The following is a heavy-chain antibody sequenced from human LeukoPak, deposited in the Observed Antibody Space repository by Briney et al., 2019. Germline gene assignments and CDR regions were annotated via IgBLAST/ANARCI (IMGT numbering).Heavy chain of an antibody. J-gene: IGHJ6*03. CDR2: ISSSSSYI. CDR3: ARDPAGDYYYYYMDV. CDR1: GFTFSSYS. Sequence: GGSLRLSCAASGFTFSSYSMNWVRQAPGKGLEWVSSISSSSSYIYYADSVKGRFTFSRDNAKNSLYLQMNSLRAEDTAVYYCARDPAGDYYYYYMDVWGKGTTVTISS. V-gene: IGHV3-21*01. D-gene: IGHD6-19*01.